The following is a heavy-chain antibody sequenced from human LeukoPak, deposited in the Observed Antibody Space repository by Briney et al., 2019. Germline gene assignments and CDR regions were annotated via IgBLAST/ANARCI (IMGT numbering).Heavy chain of an antibody. CDR2: INPSGGST. D-gene: IGHD3-22*01. Sequence: ASVKVLCKASGHTFTSYYMHWVRQAPGRGLEWMGIINPSGGSTSYAQKFQGRVTMTEDTSTDTAYMELSSLRSEDTAVYYCATLSVGDIYMDVWGKGTTVTVSS. V-gene: IGHV1-46*01. CDR3: ATLSVGDIYMDV. CDR1: GHTFTSYY. J-gene: IGHJ6*03.